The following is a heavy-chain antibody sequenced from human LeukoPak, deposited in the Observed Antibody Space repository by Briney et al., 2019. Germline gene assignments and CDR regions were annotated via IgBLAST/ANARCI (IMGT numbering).Heavy chain of an antibody. CDR1: GFTFSSYG. Sequence: GGSLRLSCAASGFTFSSYGMHWVRQAPGKGLEWLGFIRSKDNDGTTDYAASVKGRFIISRDDSKSIAYLQMNDLKTEDTAVYYCTRDRWGGDYISRGMDVWGKGTTVTISS. CDR2: IRSKDNDGTT. J-gene: IGHJ6*04. D-gene: IGHD4-17*01. V-gene: IGHV3-49*04. CDR3: TRDRWGGDYISRGMDV.